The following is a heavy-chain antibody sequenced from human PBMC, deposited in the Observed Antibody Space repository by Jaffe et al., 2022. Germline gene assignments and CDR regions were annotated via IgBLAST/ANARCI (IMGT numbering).Heavy chain of an antibody. Sequence: EVQLVESGGGLVQPGGSLRLSCAASGFTFSSYWMSWVRQAPGKGLEWVANIKQDGSEKYYVDSVKGRFTISRDNAKNSLYLQMNSLRAEDTAVYYCARDSPKQWLVHGHDAFDIWGQGTMVTVSS. D-gene: IGHD6-19*01. CDR1: GFTFSSYW. V-gene: IGHV3-7*01. CDR3: ARDSPKQWLVHGHDAFDI. CDR2: IKQDGSEK. J-gene: IGHJ3*02.